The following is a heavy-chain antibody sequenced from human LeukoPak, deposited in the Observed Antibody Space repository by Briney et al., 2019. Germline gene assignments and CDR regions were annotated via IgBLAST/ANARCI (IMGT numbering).Heavy chain of an antibody. CDR2: IKSKTDGGTT. D-gene: IGHD3-3*01. CDR1: GFTFSSYA. CDR3: TTDLVATYYDFWSGPPDYYYGMDV. J-gene: IGHJ6*02. Sequence: GGSLRLSCAASGFTFSSYAMSWVRQAPGKGLEWVGRIKSKTDGGTTDYAAPVKGRFTISRDDSKNTLYLQMNSLKTEDTAVYYCTTDLVATYYDFWSGPPDYYYGMDVWGQGTTVTVSS. V-gene: IGHV3-15*01.